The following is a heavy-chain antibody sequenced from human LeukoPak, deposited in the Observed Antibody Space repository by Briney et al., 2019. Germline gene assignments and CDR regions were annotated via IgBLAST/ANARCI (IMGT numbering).Heavy chain of an antibody. V-gene: IGHV3-21*06. CDR2: INTVAGYI. D-gene: IGHD3-22*01. J-gene: IGHJ4*02. Sequence: GGSLRLSCAASGLTFSSFSFNWVRQGPGKGLEWVSSINTVAGYIYYADSVKGRFTISRDNAKNSLYLQMNSLRAEDTGVYYCARLRRNSDKSGFYYYYDYWGQGTLVTVS. CDR1: GLTFSSFS. CDR3: ARLRRNSDKSGFYYYYDY.